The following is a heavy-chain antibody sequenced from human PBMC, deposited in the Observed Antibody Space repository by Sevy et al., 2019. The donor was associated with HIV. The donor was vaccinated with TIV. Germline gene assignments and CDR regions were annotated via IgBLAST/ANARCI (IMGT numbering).Heavy chain of an antibody. CDR3: ARDPPPYSGYDYDSPLDYYYGMDV. D-gene: IGHD5-12*01. CDR2: ISSSGSTI. Sequence: GGSLRLSCAASGFTFSDYYMSWIRQAPGKGLEWVSYISSSGSTIYYADSVKGRFTISRDNAKNSLYLQMNSLRAEDTAVYYCARDPPPYSGYDYDSPLDYYYGMDVWVQGTTVTVSS. J-gene: IGHJ6*02. V-gene: IGHV3-11*01. CDR1: GFTFSDYY.